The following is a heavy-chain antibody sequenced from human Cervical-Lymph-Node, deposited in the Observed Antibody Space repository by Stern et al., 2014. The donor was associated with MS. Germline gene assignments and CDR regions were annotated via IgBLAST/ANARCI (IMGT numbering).Heavy chain of an antibody. J-gene: IGHJ4*02. CDR3: GRALGRVAAPDY. V-gene: IGHV3-13*01. CDR1: GFTFSRYD. D-gene: IGHD2-15*01. CDR2: IGIGGDT. Sequence: VQLVQSGGGLVQPGGSLRLSCAASGFTFSRYDIHWARQVTGKGLELVSAIGIGGDTYYADSVKGRFTISRENANDSVNLQLNSLRATDTAVYYCGRALGRVAAPDYWGQGTLVIVSS.